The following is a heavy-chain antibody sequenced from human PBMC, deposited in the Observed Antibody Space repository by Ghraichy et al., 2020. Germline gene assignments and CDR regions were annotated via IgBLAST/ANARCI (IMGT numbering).Heavy chain of an antibody. CDR3: AKGWGYCVGGTPPPYTWFAP. V-gene: IGHV3-23*01. CDR1: GFTFDSYA. J-gene: IGHJ5*02. D-gene: IGHD4-23*01. Sequence: GGSLRLSCAASGFTFDSYAMTGVRQAPGKGLEWVSGISGDGGKTYYADSGKGRFTISRDNSRNTLFLQMTSMRAEDTAVYYCAKGWGYCVGGTPPPYTWFAPWGQGALVTVSS. CDR2: ISGDGGKT.